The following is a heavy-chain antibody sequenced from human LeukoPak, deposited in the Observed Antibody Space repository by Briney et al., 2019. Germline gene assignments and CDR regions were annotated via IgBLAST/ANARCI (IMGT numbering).Heavy chain of an antibody. CDR2: IYSGGST. D-gene: IGHD3-10*01. V-gene: IGHV3-53*01. Sequence: GGSLRLSCAASGFTVNSSYINWVRQAPGKGLEWVSVIYSGGSTYYADSVKGQFTISRDNSKNTLYLQMNSLRAEDTAVYSCAREGLWFGESEHWGQGTLVTVSS. CDR3: AREGLWFGESEH. J-gene: IGHJ1*01. CDR1: GFTVNSSY.